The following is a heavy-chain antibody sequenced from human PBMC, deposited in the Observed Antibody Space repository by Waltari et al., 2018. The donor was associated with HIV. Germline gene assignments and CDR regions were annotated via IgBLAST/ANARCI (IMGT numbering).Heavy chain of an antibody. V-gene: IGHV3-23*01. Sequence: EVQLLESGGGLVQPGGSLRLSCAASGLPFSDHARGWVRQAPGKGLEWVSAISGSGGSTYYADSVKGRFTISRDNSKNTLYLQMNSLRAEDTAVYYCAKFSEQLWFDYWGQGTLVTVSS. CDR2: ISGSGGST. D-gene: IGHD5-18*01. CDR3: AKFSEQLWFDY. CDR1: GLPFSDHA. J-gene: IGHJ4*02.